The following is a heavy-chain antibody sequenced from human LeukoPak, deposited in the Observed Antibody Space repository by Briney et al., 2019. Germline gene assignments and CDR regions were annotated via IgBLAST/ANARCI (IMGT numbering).Heavy chain of an antibody. V-gene: IGHV3-30-3*01. CDR1: GFTFSSYA. CDR2: ISYDGSNK. Sequence: GGSLRLSCAASGFTFSSYAMHWVRQAPGKGLEWVAVISYDGSNKYYADSVKGRFTISRDNSKNTLYLQMNSLRAEDMAVYYCARDLHGDYYHYYGMDVWGQGTTVTVSS. D-gene: IGHD4-17*01. J-gene: IGHJ6*02. CDR3: ARDLHGDYYHYYGMDV.